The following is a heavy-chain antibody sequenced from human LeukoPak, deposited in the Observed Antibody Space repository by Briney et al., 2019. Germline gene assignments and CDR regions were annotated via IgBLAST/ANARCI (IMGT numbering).Heavy chain of an antibody. CDR3: ARDARRYYDFWSGYKGLDY. Sequence: GGSLRLSCAASGFTFDDYGMSWVRQAPGKGLEWVSGINWNGGSTGYADSVKGRFTISRDNAKNSLYPQMNSLRAEDTALYYCARDARRYYDFWSGYKGLDYWGQGTLVTVSS. J-gene: IGHJ4*02. CDR1: GFTFDDYG. CDR2: INWNGGST. D-gene: IGHD3-3*01. V-gene: IGHV3-20*04.